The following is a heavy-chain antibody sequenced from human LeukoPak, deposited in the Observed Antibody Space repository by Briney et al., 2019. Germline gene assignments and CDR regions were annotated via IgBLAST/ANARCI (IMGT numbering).Heavy chain of an antibody. Sequence: SETLSLTCSVSGGSISRYYWSWIRQPPGKGLEWIGYIYYSGSTNYNPSLKSRVTISVDMSKNQFFLKLSSVTAADTAVYYCARDGGHYYGSGTYLDWGQGTLVTVSA. CDR3: ARDGGHYYGSGTYLD. CDR1: GGSISRYY. D-gene: IGHD3-10*01. V-gene: IGHV4-59*01. J-gene: IGHJ4*02. CDR2: IYYSGST.